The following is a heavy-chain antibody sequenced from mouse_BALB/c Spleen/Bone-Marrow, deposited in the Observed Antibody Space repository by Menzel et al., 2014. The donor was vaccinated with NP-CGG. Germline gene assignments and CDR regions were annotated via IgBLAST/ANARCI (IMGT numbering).Heavy chain of an antibody. J-gene: IGHJ2*01. CDR2: INPSTGYA. CDR1: GYTFTDTW. Sequence: QVHLQQPGPELAKPRASVKMFCKACGYTFTDTWIHWINQRPGQGLEWIGYINPSTGYAEYNQNFKDKAPLTVDKSSSTAYMQLSSLTSEDSAVYYCARDYWGQGPTLTVSS. V-gene: IGHV1-7*01. CDR3: ARDY.